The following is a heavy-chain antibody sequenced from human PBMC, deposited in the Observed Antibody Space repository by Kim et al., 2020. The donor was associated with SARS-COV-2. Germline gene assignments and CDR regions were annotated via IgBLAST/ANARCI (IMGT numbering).Heavy chain of an antibody. Sequence: GGSLRLSCAASGFTFSTYAMHWVRQAPGKGLEWVAVIWYDGSNKYYADSVKGRFTISRDNSNNTLYLQMNSLRAEDTAVYYCAKDRGNSGWYKAFDIWG. V-gene: IGHV3-33*06. CDR1: GFTFSTYA. CDR3: AKDRGNSGWYKAFDI. J-gene: IGHJ3*02. CDR2: IWYDGSNK. D-gene: IGHD6-19*01.